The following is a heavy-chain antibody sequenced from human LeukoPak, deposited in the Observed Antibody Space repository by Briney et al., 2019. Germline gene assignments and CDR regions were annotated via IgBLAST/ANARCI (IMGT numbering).Heavy chain of an antibody. D-gene: IGHD4-11*01. CDR1: GFTFSHYG. CDR3: AKDAQRGFDYSNSLEN. J-gene: IGHJ4*02. CDR2: IWSEGTNQ. V-gene: IGHV3-33*06. Sequence: GGSLRLSCAAAGFTFSHYGMHWVRQAPSKGLEWVAVIWSEGTNQYYADSVKGRFTISRDDSGHTVYLQMNSLRPEDTAVYYCAKDAQRGFDYSNSLENWGQGTPVTVST.